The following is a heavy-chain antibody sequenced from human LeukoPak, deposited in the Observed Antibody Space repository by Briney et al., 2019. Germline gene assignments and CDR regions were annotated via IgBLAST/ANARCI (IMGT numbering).Heavy chain of an antibody. CDR3: ARSGLADMAIDY. D-gene: IGHD3-10*01. Sequence: GESLQISCKGSGYNFTSYWIGWVRQLPGKGLEGMGIIYPGYSDPRYSPSFQGQVTISADKSSSTASLQGSSLKAADTAMYYCARSGLADMAIDYWGQGTLVTVSS. V-gene: IGHV5-51*01. CDR2: IYPGYSDP. J-gene: IGHJ4*02. CDR1: GYNFTSYW.